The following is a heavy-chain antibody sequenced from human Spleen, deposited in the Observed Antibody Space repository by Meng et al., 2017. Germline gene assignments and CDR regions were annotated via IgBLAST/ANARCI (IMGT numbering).Heavy chain of an antibody. CDR1: EFSVRSNY. Sequence: GESLKISCSGSEFSVRSNYMSWAHQASGKGLEWVGRIETKPNNYATSYGESLRGRFTISRDDSKNMAYLQMNSLETEDTALYFCTIYTRGHIWGQGSMVTVSS. CDR3: TIYTRGHI. J-gene: IGHJ3*02. V-gene: IGHV3-73*01. CDR2: IETKPNNYAT. D-gene: IGHD4-11*01.